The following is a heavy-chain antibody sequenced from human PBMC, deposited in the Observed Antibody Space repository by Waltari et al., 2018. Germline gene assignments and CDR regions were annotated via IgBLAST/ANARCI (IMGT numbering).Heavy chain of an antibody. CDR2: ISGNSGSI. Sequence: EVQLVESGGGLVQPGRSLRLSCAASGFTFDDYAMHWVRQAPGKGLECVSGISGNSGSIGYADSVKGRFTISRDNAKNFLYLQMNSLGAEDTALYYGAKDFGQQWLVGWFDPWGQGTLVTVSS. D-gene: IGHD6-19*01. J-gene: IGHJ5*02. V-gene: IGHV3-9*01. CDR1: GFTFDDYA. CDR3: AKDFGQQWLVGWFDP.